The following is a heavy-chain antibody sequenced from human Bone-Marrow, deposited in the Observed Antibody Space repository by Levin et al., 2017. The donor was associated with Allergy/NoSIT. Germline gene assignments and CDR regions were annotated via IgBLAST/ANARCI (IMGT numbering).Heavy chain of an antibody. D-gene: IGHD3-9*01. V-gene: IGHV3-7*01. J-gene: IGHJ3*01. CDR1: GFIFSNYF. CDR3: ATRIRYFDDYGFDL. Sequence: ASVKVSCAASGFIFSNYFMTWVRQAPGKGLEWVATIKQYGREKFYVDSVKGRFTISRDNDKSSLYLQMDSLRAEDTAVYYCATRIRYFDDYGFDLWGQGTKVIVSS. CDR2: IKQYGREK.